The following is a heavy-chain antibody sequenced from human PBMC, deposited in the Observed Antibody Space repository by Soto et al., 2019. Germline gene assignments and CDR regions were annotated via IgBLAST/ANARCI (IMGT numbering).Heavy chain of an antibody. CDR1: GFTFRDYW. CDR3: SSRAVRNEAYYFDY. J-gene: IGHJ4*02. Sequence: PGGSLRLSCAASGFTFRDYWMTWLRQAPGRGLEWVANMNQDGSEKNYVDSAKGRFTISRDNAKNSLYLQLNSLRAEDTAVYYCSSRAVRNEAYYFDYWGPGALVTVSS. D-gene: IGHD3-10*02. V-gene: IGHV3-7*01. CDR2: MNQDGSEK.